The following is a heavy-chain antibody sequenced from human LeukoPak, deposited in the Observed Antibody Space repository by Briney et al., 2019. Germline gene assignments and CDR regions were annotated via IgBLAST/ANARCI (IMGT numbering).Heavy chain of an antibody. D-gene: IGHD2-21*02. V-gene: IGHV3-9*01. CDR3: AKDGAYCGGDCYSGWFDP. CDR1: GFTFDDYA. Sequence: AGRSLRLSCAASGFTFDDYAMPWVRQAPGKGLEWVSGISWNSGSIGYADSVKGRFTISRDNAKNSLYLQMNSLRAEDTALYYCAKDGAYCGGDCYSGWFDPWGQGTLVTVSS. J-gene: IGHJ5*02. CDR2: ISWNSGSI.